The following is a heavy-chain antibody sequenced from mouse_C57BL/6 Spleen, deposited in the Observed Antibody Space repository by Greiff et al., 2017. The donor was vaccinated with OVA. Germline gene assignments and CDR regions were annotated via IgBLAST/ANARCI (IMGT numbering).Heavy chain of an antibody. J-gene: IGHJ2*01. V-gene: IGHV1-15*01. CDR3: TSDYGSSFSY. CDR2: IDPETGGT. CDR1: GYTFTDYE. D-gene: IGHD1-1*01. Sequence: VQLQQSGAELVRPGASVTLSCKASGYTFTDYEMHWVKQTPVHGLEWIGAIDPETGGTAYNQKFKGKAILTADKSSSTAYMELRSLTSEDSAVYYCTSDYGSSFSYWGQGTTLTVSS.